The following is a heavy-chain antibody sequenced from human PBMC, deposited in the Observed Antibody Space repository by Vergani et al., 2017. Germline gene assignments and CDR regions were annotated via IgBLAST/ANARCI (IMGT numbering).Heavy chain of an antibody. CDR1: GFVFNSYP. CDR3: VKDAGSYENFFDS. J-gene: IGHJ4*02. CDR2: ISRNSSNT. D-gene: IGHD1-26*01. Sequence: EVQLLESGGKLVQPGGSLKVSCAASGFVFNSYPMTCVRQAPGKGLEWVSTISRNSSNTYYADSVKGRFTISRDDSKNMLYLQMNSLRVVDTATYYCVKDAGSYENFFDSWGQGTLVTVSS. V-gene: IGHV3-23*01.